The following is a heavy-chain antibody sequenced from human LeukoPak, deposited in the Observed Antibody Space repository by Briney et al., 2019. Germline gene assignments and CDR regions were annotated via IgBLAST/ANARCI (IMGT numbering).Heavy chain of an antibody. CDR2: ISGSGGST. J-gene: IGHJ6*03. CDR3: AKDLNDILTGYYYYYYMDV. V-gene: IGHV3-23*01. CDR1: GFTFSSYA. D-gene: IGHD3-9*01. Sequence: GGSLRLSCAASGFTFSSYAMSWVRQAPGKGLEWVSAISGSGGSTYYADSVKGRFTISRDNSKNTLYLQMNSLRAEDTAVYYCAKDLNDILTGYYYYYYMDVWGKGTTVTVSS.